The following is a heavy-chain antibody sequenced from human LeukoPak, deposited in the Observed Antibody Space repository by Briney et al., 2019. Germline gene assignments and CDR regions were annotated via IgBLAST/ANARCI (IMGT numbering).Heavy chain of an antibody. CDR3: ARRGRLRFLEWLLYTWFDP. J-gene: IGHJ5*02. Sequence: SETLSLTCAVYGGSFSGYYWSRIRQPPGKGLEWIGEINHSGSTNYNPSLKSRVTISVDTSKNQFSLKLSSVTAADTAVYYCARRGRLRFLEWLLYTWFDPWGQGTLVTVSS. V-gene: IGHV4-34*01. D-gene: IGHD3-3*01. CDR1: GGSFSGYY. CDR2: INHSGST.